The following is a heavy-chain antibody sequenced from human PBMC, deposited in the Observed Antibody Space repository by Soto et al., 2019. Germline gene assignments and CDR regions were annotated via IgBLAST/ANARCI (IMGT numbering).Heavy chain of an antibody. CDR1: GYTFTSSA. D-gene: IGHD2-2*03. V-gene: IGHV1-3*01. CDR3: AREFGYCSSTSCHDSNWFDP. CDR2: INAGNGNT. Sequence: ASVKVSCKASGYTFTSSAMHWVRQAPGQRLEWMGWINAGNGNTKYSQKFQGRVTITRDTSASTAYMELSSLRSEDTAVYYCAREFGYCSSTSCHDSNWFDPWGQGTLVTVSS. J-gene: IGHJ5*02.